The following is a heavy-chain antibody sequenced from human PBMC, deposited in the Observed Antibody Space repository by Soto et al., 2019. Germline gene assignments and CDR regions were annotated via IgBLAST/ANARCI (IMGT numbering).Heavy chain of an antibody. Sequence: GGSLRLSCAASGFTFSSYAMTWVRQAPGRGLEWVSAISGTGSPTYYADSVMGRFTISRDNSKNTLYLQMNSLRADDTAVYYCARDMSGGTYNYYYGMDVWGQGTTVTVSS. J-gene: IGHJ6*02. V-gene: IGHV3-23*01. D-gene: IGHD1-26*01. CDR2: ISGTGSPT. CDR1: GFTFSSYA. CDR3: ARDMSGGTYNYYYGMDV.